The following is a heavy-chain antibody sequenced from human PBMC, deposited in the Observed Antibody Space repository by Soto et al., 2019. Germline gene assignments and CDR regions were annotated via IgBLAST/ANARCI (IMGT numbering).Heavy chain of an antibody. CDR2: INHSGST. CDR1: GGSFSGYY. V-gene: IGHV4-34*01. Sequence: QVQLQQWGAGLLKPSETLSLTCAVYGGSFSGYYWSWIRQPPGQGLEWIGEINHSGSTNYNPSLKSRVTISVDTSKRQFSLKLSSVTAADTAVYYCAILVVEVADVFDYWGQGTLVTVSS. CDR3: AILVVEVADVFDY. J-gene: IGHJ4*02. D-gene: IGHD2-15*01.